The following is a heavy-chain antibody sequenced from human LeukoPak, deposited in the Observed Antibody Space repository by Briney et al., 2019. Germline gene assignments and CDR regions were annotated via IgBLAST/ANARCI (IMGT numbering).Heavy chain of an antibody. CDR1: GFTFSSYW. D-gene: IGHD3/OR15-3a*01. CDR2: IKQDGSEK. J-gene: IGHJ4*02. Sequence: GGSLRLSCAASGFTFSSYWMSWVRQAPGKGLEWVANIKQDGSEKYYVDSVKGRFTISRDNSKNTLYLQMNSLRAEDTAVYYCARDPGTGHFDYWGQGTLVTVSS. CDR3: ARDPGTGHFDY. V-gene: IGHV3-7*01.